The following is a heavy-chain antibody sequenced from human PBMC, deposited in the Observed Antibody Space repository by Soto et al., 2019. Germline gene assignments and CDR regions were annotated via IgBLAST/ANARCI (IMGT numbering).Heavy chain of an antibody. Sequence: QVQLQQWGAGLLKPSETLSLTCAVYGGSFSGYYWSWIRQLPGKGLEWIGEINHSGSTNYNPSLKSRVTISVDTSKNQFSLKLSSVSAADTAVYYCARGKPMLGVVIPTYYSYGMDVWDQGPTVTVSS. V-gene: IGHV4-34*01. CDR1: GGSFSGYY. CDR3: ARGKPMLGVVIPTYYSYGMDV. CDR2: INHSGST. J-gene: IGHJ6*02. D-gene: IGHD3-3*01.